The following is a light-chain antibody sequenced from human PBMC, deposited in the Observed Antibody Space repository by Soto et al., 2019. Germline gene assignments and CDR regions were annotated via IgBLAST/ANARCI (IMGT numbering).Light chain of an antibody. V-gene: IGLV2-14*01. J-gene: IGLJ1*01. CDR1: SSDVGGYDY. Sequence: QSALTQPASVSGSPGESITISCTGTSSDVGGYDYVSWYQQHPGKAPKLMIYEVSNRPSGVSNRFSGSKSGNTASLTISGLQAGDEADYFCSSCTSSHGYVFGTGTKVTVL. CDR2: EVS. CDR3: SSCTSSHGYV.